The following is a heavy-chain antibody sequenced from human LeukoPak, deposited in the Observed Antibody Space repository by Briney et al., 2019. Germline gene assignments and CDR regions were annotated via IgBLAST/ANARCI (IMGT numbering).Heavy chain of an antibody. D-gene: IGHD4-23*01. CDR2: ISYDGSNK. V-gene: IGHV3-30-3*01. CDR1: GFTFSSYA. Sequence: GRSLRLSCAASGFTFSSYAMHWVRQAPGKGLEWVAVISYDGSNKYYAESVKGRCTISRDNSKNTLYLQMNSLRAEDTAVYYSARARGTVADYWGPGTLVTVSS. J-gene: IGHJ4*01. CDR3: ARARGTVADY.